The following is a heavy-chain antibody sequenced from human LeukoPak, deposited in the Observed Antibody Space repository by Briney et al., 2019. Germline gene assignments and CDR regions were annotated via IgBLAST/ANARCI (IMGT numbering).Heavy chain of an antibody. J-gene: IGHJ5*01. CDR2: INPHSGGT. D-gene: IGHD3-22*01. CDR3: ARDWTMIVVARGWFDS. CDR1: GYTFTGYY. Sequence: ASVKVSCKASGYTFTGYYMHWVRQTPGQGLELMGWINPHSGGTNYAQKVQGRVIVTRDTSISTAYLKLSRLRSDDTAVYYCARDWTMIVVARGWFDSWGQGTLVTVSS. V-gene: IGHV1-2*02.